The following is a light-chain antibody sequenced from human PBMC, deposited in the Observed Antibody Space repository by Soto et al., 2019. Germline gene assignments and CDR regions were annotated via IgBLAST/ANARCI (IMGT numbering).Light chain of an antibody. CDR1: TGDIGAFNY. V-gene: IGLV2-8*01. J-gene: IGLJ1*01. CDR3: SLYTSENTYV. Sequence: QSVLTQPPSASGSPGQSVTISCTGTTGDIGAFNYVSWYQQRPGKAPKLIIYEVTRRPSGVPDRFSGSKSGNTASLTISGLQAADEADYYCSLYTSENTYVFGTGTKVTVL. CDR2: EVT.